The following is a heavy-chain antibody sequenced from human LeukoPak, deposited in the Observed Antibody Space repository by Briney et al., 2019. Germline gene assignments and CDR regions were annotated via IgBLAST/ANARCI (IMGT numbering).Heavy chain of an antibody. J-gene: IGHJ3*02. D-gene: IGHD3-22*01. CDR3: ARAVYDSSGYYYVGDAFDI. Sequence: PSETLSLTCTVSGGSISSYYWSWIRQPPGKGLEWIGYIYYSGSTYYNPSLKSRVTISVDTSKTQFSLKLSSVTAADTAVYYCARAVYDSSGYYYVGDAFDIWGQGTMVTVSS. V-gene: IGHV4-30-4*01. CDR2: IYYSGST. CDR1: GGSISSYY.